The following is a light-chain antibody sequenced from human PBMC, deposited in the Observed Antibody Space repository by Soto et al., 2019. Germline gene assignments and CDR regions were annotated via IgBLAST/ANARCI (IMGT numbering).Light chain of an antibody. J-gene: IGKJ1*01. CDR3: QHYNSYSEA. V-gene: IGKV1-5*02. CDR1: QSLSSW. Sequence: TASPGTLSATVCDRVTSICGASQSLSSWLAWYQQKPGKAPKVLIYEASTLKSGVPSRFSGSGSGTEFTLTISSLQPDDFATYYCQHYNSYSEAFGQGTKVDIK. CDR2: EAS.